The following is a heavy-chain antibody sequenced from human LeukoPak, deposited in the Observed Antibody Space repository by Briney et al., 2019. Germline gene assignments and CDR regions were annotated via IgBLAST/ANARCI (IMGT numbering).Heavy chain of an antibody. CDR1: GVTLNNYA. Sequence: ASVKVSCKASGVTLNNYAISWVRQAPGQGPEWMGRTVPVFATTTYAQKFQGRVMITADESTSTVHMELSSLTAEDTALYYCARPYGPGNYINLGLDFWGQGTLVTVS. CDR2: TVPVFATT. D-gene: IGHD3-10*01. J-gene: IGHJ4*02. V-gene: IGHV1-69*13. CDR3: ARPYGPGNYINLGLDF.